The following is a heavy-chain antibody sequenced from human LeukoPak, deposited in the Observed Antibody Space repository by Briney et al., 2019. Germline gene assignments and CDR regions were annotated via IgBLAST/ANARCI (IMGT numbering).Heavy chain of an antibody. Sequence: ASVKVSCKASGYTFTSYYMHWVRQAPGQGLEWMGIINPSGGSTSYAQKFQGRVTMTRDMSTSTVYMELSSLRSEDTAVYYCARPHLTRGEGVWFDPWGQGTLVTVSS. CDR2: INPSGGST. CDR3: ARPHLTRGEGVWFDP. V-gene: IGHV1-46*01. J-gene: IGHJ5*02. D-gene: IGHD3-9*01. CDR1: GYTFTSYY.